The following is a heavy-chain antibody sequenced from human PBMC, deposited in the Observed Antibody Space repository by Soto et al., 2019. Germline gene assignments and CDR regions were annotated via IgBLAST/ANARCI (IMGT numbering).Heavy chain of an antibody. CDR3: ARALPIYGDFDY. CDR1: GGSISSGDYY. Sequence: SETLSLTCTVSGGSISSGDYYWSWIRQPPGKGLEWIGYIYYSGSTYYNPSLKSRVTISVDTSKNQFSLKLSSVTAADTAVYYCARALPIYGDFDYWGQGTLVTVSS. CDR2: IYYSGST. D-gene: IGHD4-17*01. J-gene: IGHJ4*02. V-gene: IGHV4-30-4*01.